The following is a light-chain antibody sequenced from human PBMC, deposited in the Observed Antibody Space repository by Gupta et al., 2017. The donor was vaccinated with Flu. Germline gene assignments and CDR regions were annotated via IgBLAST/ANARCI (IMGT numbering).Light chain of an antibody. CDR1: TLSKQY. CDR2: KDT. J-gene: IGLJ3*02. Sequence: YQLTQAPAMSVSPGPPATITCSGSTLSKQYVYWYRQRPGQAPVLLIYKDTERASGIPDRISGSSSGTRVTLTIRGVQTEDEADYYCQSADITGASRVFGGGT. CDR3: QSADITGASRV. V-gene: IGLV3-25*02.